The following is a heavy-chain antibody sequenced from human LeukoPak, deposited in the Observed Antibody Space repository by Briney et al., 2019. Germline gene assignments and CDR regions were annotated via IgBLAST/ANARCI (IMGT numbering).Heavy chain of an antibody. CDR3: ARDIVVPAAIEVDYYYGMDV. Sequence: GASVKVSCKASGGTFSSYAISWVRQAPGQGLEWMGGIIPIFGTANYAQKFQGRVTITADESTSTAYMELSGLRSEDTAVYYCARDIVVPAAIEVDYYYGMDVWGQGTTVTVSS. CDR2: IIPIFGTA. D-gene: IGHD2-2*02. CDR1: GGTFSSYA. V-gene: IGHV1-69*13. J-gene: IGHJ6*02.